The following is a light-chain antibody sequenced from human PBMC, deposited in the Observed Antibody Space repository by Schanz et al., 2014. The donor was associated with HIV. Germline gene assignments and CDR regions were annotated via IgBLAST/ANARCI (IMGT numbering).Light chain of an antibody. CDR1: SSDVGGYNY. CDR3: SAYAGSNNYV. J-gene: IGLJ1*01. Sequence: QSALTQPASVSGSPGQSITISCTGTSSDVGGYNYVSWYQQRPGKVPKLLIYEGNKRPSGVPDRFSGSKSGNTASLTVSGLQADDEADYYCSAYAGSNNYVFGSGTKLTVL. CDR2: EGN. V-gene: IGLV2-8*01.